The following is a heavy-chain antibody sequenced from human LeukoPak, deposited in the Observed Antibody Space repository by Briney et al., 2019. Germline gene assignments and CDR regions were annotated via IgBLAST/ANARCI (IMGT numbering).Heavy chain of an antibody. D-gene: IGHD1-1*01. CDR3: ARERKYDSNFDY. CDR1: GFTFSSYW. Sequence: GGSLRLSCAASGFTFSSYWVSWVRQAPGKGLEWVANIKQDGSEKYYVDSVKGRFTISRDNAKNSLYLQMNSLRAEDTAVYYCARERKYDSNFDYWGQGTLVTVSS. V-gene: IGHV3-7*01. J-gene: IGHJ4*02. CDR2: IKQDGSEK.